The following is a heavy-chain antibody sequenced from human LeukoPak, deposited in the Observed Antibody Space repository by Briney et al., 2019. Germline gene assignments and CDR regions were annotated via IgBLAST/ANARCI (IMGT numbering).Heavy chain of an antibody. V-gene: IGHV3-21*01. CDR3: ARWVEVLGAFDI. D-gene: IGHD2-15*01. CDR2: ISSSSSYI. Sequence: PGGSLRLSCAASGFTFSSYSMNWVRQAPGKGLEWVSSISSSSSYIYYADSVKGRFTISRDNSKNTLYLQMNSLRAEDTAVYYCARWVEVLGAFDIWGQGTMVTVSS. CDR1: GFTFSSYS. J-gene: IGHJ3*02.